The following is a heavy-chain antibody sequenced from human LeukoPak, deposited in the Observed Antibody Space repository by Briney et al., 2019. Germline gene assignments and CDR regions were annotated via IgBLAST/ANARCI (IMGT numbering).Heavy chain of an antibody. CDR2: IYSGGST. J-gene: IGHJ4*02. Sequence: GSLRLSCAASGFTVSSNYMSWVRQAPGKGLEWVSVIYSGGSTYYADSVKGRFTISRDDSKNTLYLQTNSLRAEDTAVYYCARSYSSSWLFDYWGQGTLVTVSS. V-gene: IGHV3-53*01. CDR1: GFTVSSNY. D-gene: IGHD6-13*01. CDR3: ARSYSSSWLFDY.